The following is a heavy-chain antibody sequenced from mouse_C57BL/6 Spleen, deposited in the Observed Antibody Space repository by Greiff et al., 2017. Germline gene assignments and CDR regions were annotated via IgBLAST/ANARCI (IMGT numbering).Heavy chain of an antibody. V-gene: IGHV1-9*01. CDR1: GYTFTGYW. CDR3: ASDYYGSSYGFAY. CDR2: ILPGSGST. Sequence: QVQLKESGAELMKPGASVKLSCKATGYTFTGYWIEWVKQRPGHGLEWIGVILPGSGSTNYNEKFKGKATFTADPSSNAAYMQLSSLTDEDSAIYYCASDYYGSSYGFAYWGQGTLVTVSA. D-gene: IGHD1-1*01. J-gene: IGHJ3*01.